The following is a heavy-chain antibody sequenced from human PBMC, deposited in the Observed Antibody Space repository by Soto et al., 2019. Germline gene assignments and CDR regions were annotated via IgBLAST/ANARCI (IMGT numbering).Heavy chain of an antibody. Sequence: ASVKVSCKASGYTFTSYGISWVRQAPVQGLEWMGWISAYNGNRNYAQKFQGRVTMTTDTSTRTAYMELRSLRSDDTAVYYCARSEVPYFGLYTYHYNALDFWGHGTTVTVSS. CDR2: ISAYNGNR. D-gene: IGHD3-9*01. V-gene: IGHV1-18*04. CDR1: GYTFTSYG. J-gene: IGHJ6*02. CDR3: ARSEVPYFGLYTYHYNALDF.